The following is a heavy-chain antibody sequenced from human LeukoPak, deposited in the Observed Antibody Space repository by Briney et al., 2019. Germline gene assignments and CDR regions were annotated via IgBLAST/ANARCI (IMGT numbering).Heavy chain of an antibody. Sequence: SVKVSCKASGGTFSSYAISWVRQAPGQGLEWMGRIIPILGIANYAQKFQGRVTITADKSTSTAYMELSSLRSEDTAVYYCAHLSAQNYNPNYYDSSGSSNWGSWGQGTLVTVSS. CDR1: GGTFSSYA. CDR3: AHLSAQNYNPNYYDSSGSSNWGS. J-gene: IGHJ5*02. CDR2: IIPILGIA. V-gene: IGHV1-69*04. D-gene: IGHD3-22*01.